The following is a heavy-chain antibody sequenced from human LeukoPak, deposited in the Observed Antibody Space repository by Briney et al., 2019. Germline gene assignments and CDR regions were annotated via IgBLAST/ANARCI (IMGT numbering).Heavy chain of an antibody. J-gene: IGHJ4*02. CDR2: IKQDESEK. CDR3: VREMWLFYFDY. Sequence: GGSLRLSCAASGFSLSTYWMSWVRQAPGKGLEWVANIKQDESEKDYVDSVKGRFTISRDNAKNSLYLQMSSLRAEDTAVYYCVREMWLFYFDYWGQGTLVTVSS. D-gene: IGHD3-22*01. CDR1: GFSLSTYW. V-gene: IGHV3-7*03.